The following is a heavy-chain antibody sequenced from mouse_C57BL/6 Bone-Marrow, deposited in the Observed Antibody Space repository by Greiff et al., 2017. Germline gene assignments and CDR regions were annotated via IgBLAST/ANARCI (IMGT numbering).Heavy chain of an antibody. J-gene: IGHJ3*01. V-gene: IGHV1-64*01. CDR2: IHPNSGST. CDR1: GYTFTIYW. Sequence: QVQLQQPGAELVKPGASVKLSCKASGYTFTIYWMHWVKQRPGQGLEWIGMIHPNSGSTNYNEKFKSKATLTVDKSSSTAYMQLSSLTSEDSAVYYCARSYYGYDGAWFAYWGQGTLVTVSA. CDR3: ARSYYGYDGAWFAY. D-gene: IGHD2-9*01.